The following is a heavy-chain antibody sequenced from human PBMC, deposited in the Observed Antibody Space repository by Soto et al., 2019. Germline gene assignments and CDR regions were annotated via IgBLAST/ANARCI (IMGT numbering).Heavy chain of an antibody. CDR1: GFTFSSYA. D-gene: IGHD1-1*01. Sequence: GGSLRLSCAASGFTFSSYAMSRVRQAPGKGLEWVSAISGSGGSTYYADSVKGRFTISRDNSKNTLYLQMNSLRAEDTAVYYCAKEFPIRVQVEDGMDVWGQGTTVTVSS. J-gene: IGHJ6*02. V-gene: IGHV3-23*01. CDR2: ISGSGGST. CDR3: AKEFPIRVQVEDGMDV.